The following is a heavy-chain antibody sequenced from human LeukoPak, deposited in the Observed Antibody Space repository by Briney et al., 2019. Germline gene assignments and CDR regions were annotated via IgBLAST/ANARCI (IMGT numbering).Heavy chain of an antibody. Sequence: PGGSLRLSCAASGFTFSSYAMSWVRQAPGKGLERVSAISGSGGSTYYADSVKGRFTISRDNSKNTLYLQMNSLRAENTAVYYCAKGGSRHYYDSSGSEEYFQHWGQGTLVTVSS. CDR2: ISGSGGST. V-gene: IGHV3-23*01. D-gene: IGHD3-22*01. CDR3: AKGGSRHYYDSSGSEEYFQH. J-gene: IGHJ1*01. CDR1: GFTFSSYA.